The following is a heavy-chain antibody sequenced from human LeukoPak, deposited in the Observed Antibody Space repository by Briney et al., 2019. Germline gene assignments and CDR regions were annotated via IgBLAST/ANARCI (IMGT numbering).Heavy chain of an antibody. CDR2: ISNDGSNK. CDR1: GFTFSTYG. CDR3: ARDASALY. V-gene: IGHV3-30*03. D-gene: IGHD6-19*01. J-gene: IGHJ4*02. Sequence: GGSLRLSCAASGFTFSTYGMHWVRQAPGKGLEWVALISNDGSNKFYADSVKGRFTISGDNARDSLYLQMNSLRDDDTSVYFCARDASALYWGRGTLVTVSS.